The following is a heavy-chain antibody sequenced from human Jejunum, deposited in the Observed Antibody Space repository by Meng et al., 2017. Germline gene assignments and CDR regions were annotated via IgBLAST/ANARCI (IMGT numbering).Heavy chain of an antibody. V-gene: IGHV3-74*01. CDR1: GFHFSTYS. Sequence: GESLKISCAASGFHFSTYSMHWVRQAPGKGLVWVSQIKPDGNTITYAASVRGRFTISRDNAKSTLYLEINSLRAEDAAVYYCARDNDWVVWDYWGRGTLVTVSS. J-gene: IGHJ4*01. D-gene: IGHD1-1*01. CDR3: ARDNDWVVWDY. CDR2: IKPDGNTI.